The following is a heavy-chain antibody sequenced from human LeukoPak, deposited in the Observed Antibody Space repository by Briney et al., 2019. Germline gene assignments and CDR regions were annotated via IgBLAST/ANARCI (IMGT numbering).Heavy chain of an antibody. CDR2: IYYSGST. CDR1: GGSISSGGYY. CDR3: ARDSRSSSSFDY. V-gene: IGHV4-31*03. Sequence: PSETLSLTCTVSGGSISSGGYYWSWIRQHPGKGLEWIGYIYYSGSTYYNPSLKSRVTISVDTSKNQFSLKLSSVTAADTAVYCCARDSRSSSSFDYWGQGTLVTVSS. D-gene: IGHD6-6*01. J-gene: IGHJ4*02.